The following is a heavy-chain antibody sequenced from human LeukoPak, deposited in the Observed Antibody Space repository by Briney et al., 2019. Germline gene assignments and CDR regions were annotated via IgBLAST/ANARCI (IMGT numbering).Heavy chain of an antibody. V-gene: IGHV3-23*01. CDR2: ISGSGGNT. CDR1: GFTFSNAW. CDR3: VRDLFYSSGWYYFDS. Sequence: AGGSLRLSCAASGFTFSNAWMTWVRQAPGKGLEWVSAISGSGGNTYYADSVKGRFTISRDNSKSTLYLQVNSLRAEDTAIYYCVRDLFYSSGWYYFDSWGQGTLVSVSS. J-gene: IGHJ4*02. D-gene: IGHD6-19*01.